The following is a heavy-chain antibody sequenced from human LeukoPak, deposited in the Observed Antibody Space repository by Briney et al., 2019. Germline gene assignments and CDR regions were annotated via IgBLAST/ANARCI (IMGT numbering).Heavy chain of an antibody. CDR2: ISGYGDRT. Sequence: GGSLRLSCAASGFTFSSYAMSWVRQAPGKGLEWVASISGYGDRTYYADSLQGRFTISRDNSKNTLFLQMNSLRAEDTALYYCARKSASGNYPLDYWGQGTLVTVSS. D-gene: IGHD3-10*01. V-gene: IGHV3-23*01. J-gene: IGHJ4*02. CDR3: ARKSASGNYPLDY. CDR1: GFTFSSYA.